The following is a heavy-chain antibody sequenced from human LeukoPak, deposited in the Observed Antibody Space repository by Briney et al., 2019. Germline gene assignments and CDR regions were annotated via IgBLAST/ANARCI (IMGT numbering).Heavy chain of an antibody. CDR1: GGSISSSNW. CDR2: IYHSGST. Sequence: PSGTLSLTCAVSGGSISSSNWWSWVRQPPGKGLEWIGEIYHSGSTNYNPSLKSPVTISVDTSKNQFSLKVRSVTAADTAVYYCARGSPLMAGIYNFDYWGQGRLVTVSS. D-gene: IGHD6-19*01. CDR3: ARGSPLMAGIYNFDY. V-gene: IGHV4-4*02. J-gene: IGHJ4*02.